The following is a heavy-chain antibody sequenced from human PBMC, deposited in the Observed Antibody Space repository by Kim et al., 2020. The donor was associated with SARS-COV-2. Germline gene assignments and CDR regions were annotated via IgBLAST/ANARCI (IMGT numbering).Heavy chain of an antibody. CDR1: GYTFTSYA. J-gene: IGHJ5*02. D-gene: IGHD3-10*01. CDR2: INAGNGNT. V-gene: IGHV1-3*01. CDR3: ARDKNYGGSGSYYTTDNWFDP. Sequence: ASVTVSCKASGYTFTSYAMHWVRQAPGQRLEWMGWINAGNGNTKYSQKFQGRVTITRDTSANTAYMELSSLRSEDTAVYYCARDKNYGGSGSYYTTDNWFDPWGQGTLVTVSS.